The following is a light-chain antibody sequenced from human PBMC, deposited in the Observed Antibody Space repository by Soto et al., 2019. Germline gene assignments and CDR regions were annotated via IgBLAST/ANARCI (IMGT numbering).Light chain of an antibody. CDR2: DSS. J-gene: IGKJ1*01. CDR3: QQYGIYWT. Sequence: IPFTPSPRFVPLTRGERVTXTCRASHSISSWLAWYQQKPAKSPNLLIYDSSNLESDVPSRFSCRGSGTDFTLSINQWQSDESATYYFQQYGIYWTFGLGTKVEI. CDR1: HSISSW. V-gene: IGKV1-5*01.